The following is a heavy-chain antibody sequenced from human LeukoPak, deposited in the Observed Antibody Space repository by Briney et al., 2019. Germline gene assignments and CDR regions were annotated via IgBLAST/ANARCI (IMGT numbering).Heavy chain of an antibody. CDR1: GYTFTGYY. J-gene: IGHJ5*02. Sequence: ASVKVSCKASGYTFTGYYMHWVRQAPGQGLEWMGWINPHSGGTNYAQKFQGRVTMTRDTSISTAYMELSRLRSDDTAVYYCAREEGGIQLWFRNWFDPWGQGTLVTVSS. D-gene: IGHD5-18*01. CDR2: INPHSGGT. V-gene: IGHV1-2*02. CDR3: AREEGGIQLWFRNWFDP.